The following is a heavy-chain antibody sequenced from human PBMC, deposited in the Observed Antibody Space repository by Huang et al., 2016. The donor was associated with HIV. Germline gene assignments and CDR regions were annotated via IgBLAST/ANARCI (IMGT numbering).Heavy chain of an antibody. D-gene: IGHD3-16*01. CDR1: GGSLRDYY. CDR3: ARVRRGYGYAWDYYGLDV. CDR2: IHYKGTN. V-gene: IGHV4-34*01. Sequence: QVQLHQWGAGLVQPSETLSLTCAVYGGSLRDYYWSWVRQPQGKGLEWIGEIHYKGTNNNNPSVKGRVIMSMDASENQLSLKMWAATAADTAVYYGARVRRGYGYAWDYYGLDVWGQGTTVFVSS. J-gene: IGHJ6*02.